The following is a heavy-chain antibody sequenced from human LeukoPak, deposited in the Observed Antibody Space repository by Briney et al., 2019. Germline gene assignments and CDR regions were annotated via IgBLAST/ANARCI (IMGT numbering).Heavy chain of an antibody. D-gene: IGHD3-3*01. J-gene: IGHJ3*02. CDR1: GYSFTSYW. Sequence: GESLKISCKGSGYSFTSYWIGWVRQMPGKGLEWMGIIYPGDSDTRYSPSFQGQVTISADKSISTAYLQWSSLKASDTAMYYCARARSDFWSGYSGKAFDIWGQGTMVTVSS. CDR2: IYPGDSDT. CDR3: ARARSDFWSGYSGKAFDI. V-gene: IGHV5-51*01.